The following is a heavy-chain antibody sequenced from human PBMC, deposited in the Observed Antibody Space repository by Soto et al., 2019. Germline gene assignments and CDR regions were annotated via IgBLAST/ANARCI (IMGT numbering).Heavy chain of an antibody. CDR3: ARGGGPYVWFNEF. CDR1: GGLFSSFA. D-gene: IGHD3-16*01. V-gene: IGHV1-69*01. Sequence: QGQLVQSGPEVKKPGSSVKVSCKDSGGLFSSFAISWVRQAPGQGLEWLGGIIPVFGTTNYAEKFQGRVTITADESTNTAYMELGSLRSGDTAMYYCARGGGPYVWFNEFWGQGTLITVPS. CDR2: IIPVFGTT. J-gene: IGHJ4*02.